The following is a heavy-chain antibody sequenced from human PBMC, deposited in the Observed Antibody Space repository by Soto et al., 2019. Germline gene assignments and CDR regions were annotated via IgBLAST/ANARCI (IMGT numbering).Heavy chain of an antibody. D-gene: IGHD3-10*01. CDR1: GGSISSSSYY. J-gene: IGHJ2*01. CDR2: IYYSGST. V-gene: IGHV4-39*01. Sequence: QLQLQESGPGLVKPSETLSLTCTVSGGSISSSSYYWGWIRQPPGKGLEWIGSIYYSGSTYYNPSLKSRVTISVDTSKNQFSLKLSSVTAADTAVYYCARTMIWFGELLNWYFDLWGRGTLVTVSS. CDR3: ARTMIWFGELLNWYFDL.